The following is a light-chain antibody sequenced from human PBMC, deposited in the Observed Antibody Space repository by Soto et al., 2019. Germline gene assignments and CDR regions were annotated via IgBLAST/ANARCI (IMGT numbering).Light chain of an antibody. Sequence: QSVLTQPPSVSAAPGQKVTISCSGSSSNIGNNYVSWYQQLPGTAPKLLIYDNNKRPSGIPDRFPGSKSGTSATLGITGLQTGDEADYYCGTWDSSLSHAVFGGGTQLTVL. CDR3: GTWDSSLSHAV. V-gene: IGLV1-51*01. J-gene: IGLJ7*01. CDR2: DNN. CDR1: SSNIGNNY.